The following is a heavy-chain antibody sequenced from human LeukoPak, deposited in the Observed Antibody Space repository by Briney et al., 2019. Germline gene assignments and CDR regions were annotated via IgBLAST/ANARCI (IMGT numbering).Heavy chain of an antibody. Sequence: GGSLRLSCAASGFTFSNAWMSWVRQAPGKGLEWVGRIKSKTDGGTTDYAAPVKGRFTISRDDSKNTLYLQMNSLKTEDTAVYYCTTLSIAVAGPVDYWGQGTLVTVSS. CDR3: TTLSIAVAGPVDY. CDR2: IKSKTDGGTT. D-gene: IGHD6-19*01. CDR1: GFTFSNAW. J-gene: IGHJ4*02. V-gene: IGHV3-15*01.